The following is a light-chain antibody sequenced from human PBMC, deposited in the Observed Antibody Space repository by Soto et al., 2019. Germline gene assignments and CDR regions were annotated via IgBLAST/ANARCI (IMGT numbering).Light chain of an antibody. CDR3: MQALQTPLT. CDR1: QSLLHRNGYNY. V-gene: IGKV2-28*01. Sequence: DIVLTQSPLSLPVSPGEPASISCRSSQSLLHRNGYNYLDWYLQKPGQSPQLLIHLGSNRASGVPDRFSGSGSGTDFTLKISRVEAEDVGVYYCMQALQTPLTFGGGTKVDIK. J-gene: IGKJ4*01. CDR2: LGS.